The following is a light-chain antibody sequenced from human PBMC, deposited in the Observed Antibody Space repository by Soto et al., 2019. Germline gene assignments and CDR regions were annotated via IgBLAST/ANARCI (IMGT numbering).Light chain of an antibody. V-gene: IGLV1-40*01. CDR2: TNT. Sequence: QPVLAQPPSVSGAPGQRVTISCTGSSSNLGAGYDVHWYRQIPGTAPKLLIYTNTNRPSGVPDRFSGSKSGTSASLAITGLQAEDEADYYCQSFDNILSGSVFGGGTKLTVL. CDR3: QSFDNILSGSV. CDR1: SSNLGAGYD. J-gene: IGLJ3*02.